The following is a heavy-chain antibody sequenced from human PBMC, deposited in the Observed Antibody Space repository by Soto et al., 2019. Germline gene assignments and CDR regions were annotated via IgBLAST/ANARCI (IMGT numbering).Heavy chain of an antibody. Sequence: QVQLQQWGAGLLKPSETLSLTCAVYGRSFSGYYWSWIRQPPGKGLEWIGEINHSGSTNYNPSLKSRVTISVDTSKNQFSLKLSSVTAADTAVYYCARGLTTVTTVRYFDYWGQGTLVTVSS. V-gene: IGHV4-34*01. CDR2: INHSGST. J-gene: IGHJ4*02. CDR1: GRSFSGYY. D-gene: IGHD4-17*01. CDR3: ARGLTTVTTVRYFDY.